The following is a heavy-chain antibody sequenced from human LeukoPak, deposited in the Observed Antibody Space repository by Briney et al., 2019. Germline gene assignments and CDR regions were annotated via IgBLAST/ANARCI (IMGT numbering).Heavy chain of an antibody. CDR2: INPNSGGT. CDR1: GYTFTGYY. J-gene: IGHJ5*01. V-gene: IGHV1-2*02. Sequence: GASVKVSCKASGYTFTGYYMHWVRQAPGQGLEWMGWINPNSGGTNYAQKFQGRVTMTRDTSISTAYMELSRLRSDDTAVYYCARGKEYSGSYLGPAGYNWFDSWGQGTPVTVSS. D-gene: IGHD1-26*01. CDR3: ARGKEYSGSYLGPAGYNWFDS.